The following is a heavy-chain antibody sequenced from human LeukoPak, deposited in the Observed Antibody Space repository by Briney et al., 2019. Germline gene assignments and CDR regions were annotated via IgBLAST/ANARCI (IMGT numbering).Heavy chain of an antibody. CDR2: MTGTTGNT. CDR3: AKDSDPYYYYGMDV. CDR1: GFTFRNYP. J-gene: IGHJ6*01. Sequence: GGSLRLSCEASGFTFRNYPTSWVRQAPGKGLEWVSAMTGTTGNTYYADSVEGRFTISRDNAKNMLYLQMDSLEAEDTAVYYCAKDSDPYYYYGMDVWGQGTTVTVSS. V-gene: IGHV3-23*01.